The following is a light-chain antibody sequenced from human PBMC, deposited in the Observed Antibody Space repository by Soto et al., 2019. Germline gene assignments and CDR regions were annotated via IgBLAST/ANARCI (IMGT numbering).Light chain of an antibody. J-gene: IGKJ5*01. CDR1: QRVSSGY. CDR2: GAS. CDR3: QQYGSSPPSST. V-gene: IGKV3-20*01. Sequence: EIVLTQSPGTLPFFPGERATLSCRASQRVSSGYLAWYQQKPGQAPRLLIYGASNRATDIPDRFSGRGSGTDFTLTISRLEPEDFAVYYCQQYGSSPPSSTFGQGTRLEIK.